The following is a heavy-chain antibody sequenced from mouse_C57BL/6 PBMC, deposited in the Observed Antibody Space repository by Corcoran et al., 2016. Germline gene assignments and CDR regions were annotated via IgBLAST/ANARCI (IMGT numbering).Heavy chain of an antibody. CDR1: GFSLSTSGMG. CDR2: IYWDDDK. V-gene: IGHV8-12*01. Sequence: QVTLKESGPGILQSSQTLSLTCSFSGFSLSTSGMGVSWIRQPSGKGLEWLAHIYWDDDKRYNPSLKSRLTISKDTSRNQVFLKITSVDTADTSTYYCARVTTVVEGYFDVWFTGTTVTVTS. J-gene: IGHJ1*03. D-gene: IGHD1-1*01. CDR3: ARVTTVVEGYFDV.